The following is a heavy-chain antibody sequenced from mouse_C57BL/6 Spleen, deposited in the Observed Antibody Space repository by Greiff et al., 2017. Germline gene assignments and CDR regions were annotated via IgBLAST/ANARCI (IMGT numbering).Heavy chain of an antibody. J-gene: IGHJ3*01. D-gene: IGHD2-5*01. V-gene: IGHV1-26*01. CDR1: GYTFTDYY. CDR2: INPNNGGT. Sequence: VQLQQSGPELVKPGASVKISCKASGYTFTDYYMNWVKQSHGKSLEWIGDINPNNGGTSYNQKFKGKATSTVDKSSSTAYMELRSLTSEDSAVYYCARRELNYSNYGFAYWGQGTLVTVSA. CDR3: ARRELNYSNYGFAY.